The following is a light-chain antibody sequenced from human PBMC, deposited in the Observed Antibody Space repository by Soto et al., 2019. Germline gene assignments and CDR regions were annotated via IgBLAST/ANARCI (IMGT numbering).Light chain of an antibody. V-gene: IGLV2-14*01. CDR3: SSHTSTNTRV. CDR2: EVS. CDR1: SSDVGGYNY. J-gene: IGLJ1*01. Sequence: QSVLTQPDSVSGSPGQSITTSCTGTSSDVGGYNYVSWYQQHPGKVPKLMIYEVSNRPSGVSYRFSGSKSGNTASLTISGLQAEDEADYYCSSHTSTNTRVFGTGTKVTVL.